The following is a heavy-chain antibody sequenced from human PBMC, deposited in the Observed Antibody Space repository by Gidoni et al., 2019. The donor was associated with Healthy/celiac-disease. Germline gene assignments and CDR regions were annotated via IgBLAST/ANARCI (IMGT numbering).Heavy chain of an antibody. D-gene: IGHD3-10*01. CDR2: ISGSGGST. CDR1: GFTFSSYA. Sequence: EVQLLESGGGLVQPGGSLRLSCAASGFTFSSYAMSWVRQAPGKGLEWVSAISGSGGSTYYADSVKGRFTISRDNSKNTLYLQMNSLRAEDTAVYYCAKGYSPGSGSRIKGGFDYWGQGTLVTVSS. V-gene: IGHV3-23*01. J-gene: IGHJ4*02. CDR3: AKGYSPGSGSRIKGGFDY.